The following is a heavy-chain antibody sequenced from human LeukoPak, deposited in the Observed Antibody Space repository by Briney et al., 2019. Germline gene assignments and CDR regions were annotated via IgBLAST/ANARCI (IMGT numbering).Heavy chain of an antibody. CDR1: GFTFSSYG. V-gene: IGHV3-33*01. CDR3: ARQGGYGDYVSGAFDI. Sequence: GGSLRLSCAASGFTFSSYGMHWVRQAPGKGLEWVAVIWYDGSNKYYADSVKGRFTISRDNSKNTLYLQMNRLRAEDTAVYYCARQGGYGDYVSGAFDIWGQGTMVTVSS. CDR2: IWYDGSNK. D-gene: IGHD4-17*01. J-gene: IGHJ3*02.